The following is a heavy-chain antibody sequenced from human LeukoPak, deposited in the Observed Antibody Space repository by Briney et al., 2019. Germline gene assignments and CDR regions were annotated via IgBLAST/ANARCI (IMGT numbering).Heavy chain of an antibody. CDR2: IHYSGST. D-gene: IGHD4-17*01. CDR3: AREREGPYGYLDY. J-gene: IGHJ4*02. V-gene: IGHV4-39*07. Sequence: SETLSLTCTVSGGSISSTSYFWGWIRQSPGKGLELIATIHYSGSTYYIPSLKSRVTISVGTSKNQFSLKLSSVTAAETAVYYCAREREGPYGYLDYWGQGTLVTVSS. CDR1: GGSISSTSYF.